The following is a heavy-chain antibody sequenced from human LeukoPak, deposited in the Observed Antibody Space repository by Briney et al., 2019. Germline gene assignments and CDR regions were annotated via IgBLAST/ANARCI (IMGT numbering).Heavy chain of an antibody. CDR3: ARNGGYDQDV. V-gene: IGHV4-4*02. Sequence: SCKASGGTFSSYAISWVRQSPGKGLEWIGEVCPRGGINYNPSLKTRVSISPDRSRNQFSLTMISLTAADTAVYYCARNGGYDQDVWGQGITVTVSS. J-gene: IGHJ6*02. D-gene: IGHD5-18*01. CDR1: GGTFSSYAI. CDR2: VCPRGGI.